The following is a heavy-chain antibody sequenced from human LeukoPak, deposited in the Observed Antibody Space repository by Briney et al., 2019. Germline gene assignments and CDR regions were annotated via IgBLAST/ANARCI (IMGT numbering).Heavy chain of an antibody. D-gene: IGHD2-21*01. CDR3: ARRRDYAFDI. CDR1: GGSISSSNW. Sequence: PSGTLSLTCAVSGGSISSSNWWSWVRQPPGXXXEWIGEIYHXXXXXXXXXXXXRVTXXXXXXXXXXSLKLSSVTAADTAVYYCARRRDYAFDIWGQGTMVTVSS. V-gene: IGHV4-4*02. CDR2: IYHXXXX. J-gene: IGHJ3*02.